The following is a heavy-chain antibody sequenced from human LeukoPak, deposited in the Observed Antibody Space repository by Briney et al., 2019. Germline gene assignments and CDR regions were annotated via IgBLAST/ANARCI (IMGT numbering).Heavy chain of an antibody. J-gene: IGHJ3*02. Sequence: SETLSLTCTVSGGSISSYYWSWIRQPPGKGLEWIGYIYYSGSTNYNPSLKSRVTISVDTSKNQFSLKLSSVTAADTAVYFCARDHDTLGAFDIWGQGTMVTVSS. V-gene: IGHV4-59*01. CDR1: GGSISSYY. CDR2: IYYSGST. D-gene: IGHD2/OR15-2a*01. CDR3: ARDHDTLGAFDI.